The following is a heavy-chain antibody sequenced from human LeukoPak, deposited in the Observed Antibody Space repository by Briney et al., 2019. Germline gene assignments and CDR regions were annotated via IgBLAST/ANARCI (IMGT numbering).Heavy chain of an antibody. CDR2: ISAYNGNT. J-gene: IGHJ3*02. D-gene: IGHD3-22*01. V-gene: IGHV1-18*01. CDR1: GYTFTSYG. CDR3: ARDGDYDSSGYYYVGAFDI. Sequence: ASVKVSCKASGYTFTSYGISWVRQAPGQGLEWMGWISAYNGNTNYAQHLQGRVTMTTDTSTSTAYMELTSLRSDDTAVYYCARDGDYDSSGYYYVGAFDIWGQGTMVTVSS.